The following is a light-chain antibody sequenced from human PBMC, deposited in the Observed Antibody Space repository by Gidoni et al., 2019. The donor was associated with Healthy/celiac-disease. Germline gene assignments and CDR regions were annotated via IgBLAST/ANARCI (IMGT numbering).Light chain of an antibody. J-gene: IGKJ4*01. CDR2: KAS. CDR1: QSISSW. Sequence: DIQMTQSPSTLSASVGDRVTIPCRASQSISSWLAWYQQKPGKAPKLLIYKASSLESGVPSRFSGSGSGTEFTLTISSLQPDDFATYYCQQLGTFGGGTKVEIK. CDR3: QQLGT. V-gene: IGKV1-5*03.